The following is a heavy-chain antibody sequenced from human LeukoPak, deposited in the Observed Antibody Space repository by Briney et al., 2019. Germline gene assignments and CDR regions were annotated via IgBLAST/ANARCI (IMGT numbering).Heavy chain of an antibody. V-gene: IGHV4-39*07. CDR1: GGSISSSSYY. Sequence: SETLSPTCTVSGGSISSSSYYWGWIRQPPGTGLEWIGSIYYSGSTYYNPSLKSRVTISVDTSENQFSLKLSSVTAADTAVYYCARDPATRMDVWGKGTTVTVSS. J-gene: IGHJ6*03. CDR3: ARDPATRMDV. CDR2: IYYSGST.